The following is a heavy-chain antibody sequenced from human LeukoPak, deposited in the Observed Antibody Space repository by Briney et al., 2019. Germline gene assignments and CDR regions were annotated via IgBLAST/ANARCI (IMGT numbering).Heavy chain of an antibody. V-gene: IGHV3-7*01. D-gene: IGHD3-9*01. Sequence: GGSLRLSCAASGFTFSNYWMNWVRQAPGRGLEWVANIKQDGSEKYYVGSVKGRFTISRDNAKNSLYLQMNSLRAEDTAVYYCAREYDDILTGSFDYWGQGTLVTVSS. CDR3: AREYDDILTGSFDY. CDR1: GFTFSNYW. J-gene: IGHJ4*02. CDR2: IKQDGSEK.